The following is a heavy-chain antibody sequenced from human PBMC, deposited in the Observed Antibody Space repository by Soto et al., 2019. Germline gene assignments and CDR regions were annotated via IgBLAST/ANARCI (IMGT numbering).Heavy chain of an antibody. CDR1: GFSLSTSGVG. J-gene: IGHJ4*02. V-gene: IGHV2-5*02. CDR3: AHLCCFSTTGYGKWGFDC. Sequence: QITLKESGPTLVKPTQTLTLTCTFSGFSLSTSGVGVGWIRQPPGKALEWLALIYCDDDKRYSPSLKSRLTITNDTSKNPVVLTMTYMDPVDTATYYCAHLCCFSTTGYGKWGFDCWGQGTLVTVSS. D-gene: IGHD2-2*01. CDR2: IYCDDDK.